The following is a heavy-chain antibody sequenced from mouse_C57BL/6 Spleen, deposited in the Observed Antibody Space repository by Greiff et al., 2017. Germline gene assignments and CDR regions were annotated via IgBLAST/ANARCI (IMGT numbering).Heavy chain of an antibody. V-gene: IGHV1-69*01. CDR1: GYTFTCYW. Sequence: QVQLQQPGAELVMPGASVKLSCKASGYTFTCYWMHWVKQRPGQGLEWIGEIDPSDSYTNYNQKFKGKSTLTVDKSSSTAYMQLSSLTSEDSAVYYCAKGGSSLMDYWGQGTSVTVSS. D-gene: IGHD1-1*01. CDR2: IDPSDSYT. J-gene: IGHJ4*01. CDR3: AKGGSSLMDY.